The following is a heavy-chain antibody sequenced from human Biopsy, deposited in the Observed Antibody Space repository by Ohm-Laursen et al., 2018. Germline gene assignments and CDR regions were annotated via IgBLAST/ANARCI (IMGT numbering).Heavy chain of an antibody. CDR2: IDSDGSTT. CDR3: ATELLPPGVGGPWLES. V-gene: IGHV3-74*01. Sequence: SLRLSCAAPAFNFSSYWMHWVRQVPGKGPAWVSRIDSDGSTTRYADAVQGRFTVSRDNAKNSLYLQMNSLRAADTAKYYCATELLPPGVGGPWLESWGQGISVTVSS. CDR1: AFNFSSYW. D-gene: IGHD3-10*01. J-gene: IGHJ5*01.